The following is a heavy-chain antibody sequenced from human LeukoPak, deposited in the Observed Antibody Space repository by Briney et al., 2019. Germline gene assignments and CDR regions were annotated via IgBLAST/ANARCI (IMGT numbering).Heavy chain of an antibody. CDR1: NGSFSGYY. CDR3: ATSSGRYVGLYDY. D-gene: IGHD3-16*01. V-gene: IGHV4-34*01. J-gene: IGHJ4*02. Sequence: SETLSLTCAVYNGSFSGYYWSWIRQPPGEGLEWIGESNQSGSTSYNPSLKSRVTISVDTSKDQFSLRLTSVTAADTAVYYCATSSGRYVGLYDYWGQGTLVTVSS. CDR2: SNQSGST.